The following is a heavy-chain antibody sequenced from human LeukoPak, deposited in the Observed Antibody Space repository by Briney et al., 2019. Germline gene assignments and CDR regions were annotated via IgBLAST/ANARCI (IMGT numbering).Heavy chain of an antibody. D-gene: IGHD4-17*01. V-gene: IGHV3-23*01. CDR2: TSGSGGST. CDR1: GFTFSSYA. Sequence: GGSLRLSCAASGFTFSSYAMSWVRQAPGKGLEWVSATSGSGGSTYYADSVKGRFTISRDNSKNTLYLQMNSLRAEDTAVYYCAKDRGGDYGWYFDLWGRGTLVTVSS. CDR3: AKDRGGDYGWYFDL. J-gene: IGHJ2*01.